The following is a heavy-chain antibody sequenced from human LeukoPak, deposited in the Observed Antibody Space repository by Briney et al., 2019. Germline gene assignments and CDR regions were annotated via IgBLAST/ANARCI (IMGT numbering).Heavy chain of an antibody. CDR1: GFTFSSYG. J-gene: IGHJ4*02. CDR3: AKDGAGYSYGYQPSIEC. D-gene: IGHD5-18*01. CDR2: ISYDGSNK. V-gene: IGHV3-30*18. Sequence: PGGSLRLSCAASGFTFSSYGMHWVRQAPGKGLEWVAVISYDGSNKYYADSVKGRFTISRDNSKNTLYLQMNSLRAEDTAVYYCAKDGAGYSYGYQPSIECWGQGTLVTVSS.